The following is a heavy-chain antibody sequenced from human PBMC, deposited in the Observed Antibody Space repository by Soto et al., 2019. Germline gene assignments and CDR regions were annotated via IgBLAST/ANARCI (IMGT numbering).Heavy chain of an antibody. Sequence: ASVKVSCKASGYTFTSYAMHWVRQAPGQRLEWMGWINAGNGNTKYSQKFQGRVTITRDTSASTAYMELSSLRSEDTAVYYCARDREWLRRPDYYYYMDVWGKGTTVTVSS. CDR2: INAGNGNT. CDR1: GYTFTSYA. CDR3: ARDREWLRRPDYYYYMDV. J-gene: IGHJ6*03. V-gene: IGHV1-3*01. D-gene: IGHD5-12*01.